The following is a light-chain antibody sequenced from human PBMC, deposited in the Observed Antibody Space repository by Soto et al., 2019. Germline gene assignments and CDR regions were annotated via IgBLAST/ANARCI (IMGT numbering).Light chain of an antibody. CDR1: QSISSY. CDR2: AAS. Sequence: IQITQSPSSLSASVGDRVTIACRASQSISSYLKWYQHKPGKAPKLLIYAASSLQIGVPSRFSVSVSGTDCILIIRMLQPEEFSTYYCPQRDSTLLPFGQGTKMKIK. V-gene: IGKV1-39*01. J-gene: IGKJ1*01. CDR3: PQRDSTLLP.